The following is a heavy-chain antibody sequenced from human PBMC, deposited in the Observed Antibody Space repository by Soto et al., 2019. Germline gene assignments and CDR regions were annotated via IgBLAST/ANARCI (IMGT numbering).Heavy chain of an antibody. CDR2: ISSESSET. Sequence: PGGTLRVSCEAAGFTFSRVSMNWVRQVPGKGLEWVASISSESSETWYADSVKGRFIICRDHSQNSLFLQMNTLRPEGWAIYYCARVAYWGPRTQVAVSS. J-gene: IGHJ4*02. V-gene: IGHV3-21*01. CDR1: GFTFSRVS. CDR3: ARVAY.